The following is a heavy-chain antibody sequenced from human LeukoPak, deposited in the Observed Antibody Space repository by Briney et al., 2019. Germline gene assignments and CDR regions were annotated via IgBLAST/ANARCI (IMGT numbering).Heavy chain of an antibody. V-gene: IGHV4-4*07. J-gene: IGHJ3*02. CDR3: ARYIVSYPHDAFDI. CDR2: VYSSGST. D-gene: IGHD1-26*01. CDR1: GGSISSYY. Sequence: SETLSLTCTVSGGSISSYYWSWIRQPAGKGLECIGRVYSSGSTNYNPSLKSRVTMSIDTSKKQFSLKLSSVTAADTAFYYCARYIVSYPHDAFDIWGQGTMVTVSS.